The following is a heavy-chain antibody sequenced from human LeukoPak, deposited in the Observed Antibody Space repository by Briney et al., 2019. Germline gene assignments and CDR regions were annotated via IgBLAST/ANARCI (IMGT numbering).Heavy chain of an antibody. CDR2: VYHSGSS. V-gene: IGHV4-38-2*01. Sequence: SETLSLTCVVSGYFISSGYYWGWIRQPPGKGLEWIGSVYHSGSSYYNPSLKSRVTISMDTSKDQFSLKVSSVTAADTAVYYCARNRYFDSSGYYYDFDYWGQGTLVTVSS. D-gene: IGHD3-22*01. J-gene: IGHJ4*02. CDR1: GYFISSGYY. CDR3: ARNRYFDSSGYYYDFDY.